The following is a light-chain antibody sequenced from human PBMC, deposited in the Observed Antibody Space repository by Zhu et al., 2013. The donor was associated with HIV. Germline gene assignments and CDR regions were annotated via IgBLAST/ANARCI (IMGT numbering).Light chain of an antibody. CDR3: QVWDSTTDHRV. CDR2: EVS. V-gene: IGLV2-14*01. J-gene: IGLJ3*02. CDR1: SSTIGAYNH. Sequence: QSALTQPASVSGSPGQSIAISCTGTSSTIGAYNHVSWYQHHPGNAPKLIIYEVSNRPSGVSTRFSGSKSGNTASLTISRVESGDEADYYCQVWDSTTDHRVFGGGTKVTVL.